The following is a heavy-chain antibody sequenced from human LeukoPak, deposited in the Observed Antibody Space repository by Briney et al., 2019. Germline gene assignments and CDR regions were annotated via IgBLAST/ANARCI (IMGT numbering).Heavy chain of an antibody. Sequence: GGSLRLSCAASGFTFSSYAMSWVRQAPGKGLEWVSAISGSGGSTYYADSVKGRFTISRDNSKNTMYLQMNSLRAEDTAIYYCAKERGDTYGHELFDYWGQGTLVTVSS. CDR3: AKERGDTYGHELFDY. CDR1: GFTFSSYA. V-gene: IGHV3-23*01. J-gene: IGHJ4*02. CDR2: ISGSGGST. D-gene: IGHD5-18*01.